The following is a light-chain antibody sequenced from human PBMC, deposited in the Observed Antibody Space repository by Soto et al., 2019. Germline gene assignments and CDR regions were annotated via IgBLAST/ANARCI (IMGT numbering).Light chain of an antibody. CDR1: QTLRDSY. J-gene: IGKJ5*01. CDR3: QHYGSSPPIT. CDR2: GAS. Sequence: ELVLTQSPGTVSLSPGETATLSCRASQTLRDSYVAWYQQKPRQVTRLIIYGASSRANGIPDRFSGSGSGTDFTLTLRRLEPEDFAVYSCQHYGSSPPITFGQGTRLEIK. V-gene: IGKV3-20*01.